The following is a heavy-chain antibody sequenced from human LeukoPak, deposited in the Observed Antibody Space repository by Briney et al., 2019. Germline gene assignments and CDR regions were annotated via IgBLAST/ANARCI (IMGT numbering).Heavy chain of an antibody. J-gene: IGHJ3*02. Sequence: PGGSLRLSCAASGFSFSTYWMSWVRQAPGKGLEWVANIKYDGSEKYYVDSVKGRFTISRDNAKNSLYLQMNSLRAEDTAVYYCARDRSDILTGYNGAFDIWGQGTMVTVSP. CDR2: IKYDGSEK. CDR1: GFSFSTYW. V-gene: IGHV3-7*01. CDR3: ARDRSDILTGYNGAFDI. D-gene: IGHD3-9*01.